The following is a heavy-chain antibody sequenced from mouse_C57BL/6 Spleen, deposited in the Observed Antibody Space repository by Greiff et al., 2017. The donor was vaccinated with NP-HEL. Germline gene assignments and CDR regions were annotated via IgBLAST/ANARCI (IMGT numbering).Heavy chain of an antibody. J-gene: IGHJ4*01. V-gene: IGHV3-6*01. Sequence: DVQLQESGPGLVKPSQSLSLTCSVTGYSITSGYYWNWIRQFPGNKLEWMGYISYDGSNNYNPSLKNRISITRDTSKNQFFLKLNSVTTEDTATYYCARVGSFYAMDYWGQGTSVTVSS. CDR3: ARVGSFYAMDY. CDR1: GYSITSGYY. CDR2: ISYDGSN.